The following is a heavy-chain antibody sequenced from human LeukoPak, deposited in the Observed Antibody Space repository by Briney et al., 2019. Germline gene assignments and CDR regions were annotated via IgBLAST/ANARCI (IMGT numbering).Heavy chain of an antibody. CDR2: IIPIFGTA. D-gene: IGHD3-10*01. V-gene: IGHV1-69*05. J-gene: IGHJ6*03. CDR3: AIPQEAGFEYYYYYMDV. Sequence: SVKGSFKASVGTFSSYAISWVRQAPGQGLEWMGGIIPIFGTANDAQKFQGRVTITTDESTSTAYMELSSLRSEDTAVYYCAIPQEAGFEYYYYYMDVWGKGTTVTVSS. CDR1: VGTFSSYA.